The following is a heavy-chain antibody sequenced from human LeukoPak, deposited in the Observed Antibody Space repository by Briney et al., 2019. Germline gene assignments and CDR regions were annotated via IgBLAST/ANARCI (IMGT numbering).Heavy chain of an antibody. D-gene: IGHD3-22*01. CDR1: GGSISSYY. CDR2: IYTSGST. CDR3: ARSGGNYYDSSAFDI. Sequence: SETLSLTRTVYGGSISSYYWSWIRQPAGKGLEWIGRIYTSGSTNYNPSLKSRVTMSVDTSKNQFSLKLSSVTAADTAVYYCARSGGNYYDSSAFDIWGQGTMVTVSS. J-gene: IGHJ3*02. V-gene: IGHV4-4*07.